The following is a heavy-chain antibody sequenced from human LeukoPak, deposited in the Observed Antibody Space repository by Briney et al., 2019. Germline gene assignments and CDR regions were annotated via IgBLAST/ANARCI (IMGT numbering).Heavy chain of an antibody. J-gene: IGHJ6*02. D-gene: IGHD3-10*01. Sequence: GGSLRLSCAASGFTFSSYGMHWVRQAPGKGLEGVAVIWYDGSNKYYADSVKGRFTISRDNSKNTLYLQMNSLRAEDTAVYYCARGRPPGYYGSGSYPYYYYGIDVWGQGTTVTVSS. CDR2: IWYDGSNK. V-gene: IGHV3-33*01. CDR1: GFTFSSYG. CDR3: ARGRPPGYYGSGSYPYYYYGIDV.